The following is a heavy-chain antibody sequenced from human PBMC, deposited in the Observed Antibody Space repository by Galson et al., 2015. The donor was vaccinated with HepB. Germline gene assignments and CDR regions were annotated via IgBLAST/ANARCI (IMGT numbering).Heavy chain of an antibody. Sequence: SLRLSCAASGFTFDDYAMHWVRQAPGKGLEWVSGISWNSGSIGYADSVKGRFTISRDNAKNSLYLQMNSLRAEDTALYYCAKDIARYCSSTSCYIHYGMDVWGQGTTVTVSS. V-gene: IGHV3-9*01. CDR2: ISWNSGSI. CDR1: GFTFDDYA. CDR3: AKDIARYCSSTSCYIHYGMDV. J-gene: IGHJ6*02. D-gene: IGHD2-2*02.